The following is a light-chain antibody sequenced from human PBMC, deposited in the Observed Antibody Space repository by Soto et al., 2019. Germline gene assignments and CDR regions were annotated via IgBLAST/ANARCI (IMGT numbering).Light chain of an antibody. Sequence: QSALTQPASVSGSPGQSITISCTGTSSDVGGYNYVSWYQQHPGKAPQLMIYDVNNRPSGVSDRFSGSKSGNTASLTISGLQGEEEADYYCSSYTSSSTLVFGGGTKLTVL. V-gene: IGLV2-14*01. CDR2: DVN. CDR1: SSDVGGYNY. J-gene: IGLJ2*01. CDR3: SSYTSSSTLV.